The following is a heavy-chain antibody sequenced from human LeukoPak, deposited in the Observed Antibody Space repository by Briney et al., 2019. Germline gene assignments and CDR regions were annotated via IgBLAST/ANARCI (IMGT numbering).Heavy chain of an antibody. CDR2: IASTGET. CDR1: GYGFSTPD. CDR3: VRGGEIGLDY. Sequence: GGSLRLSCAASGYGFSTPDMHWVRQGSGRGLEWVSSIASTGETYYAPSVKGRFTISRENAKNSLYLQMNSLRGGDTAIYHCVRGGEIGLDYWGQGTLVTVSS. D-gene: IGHD3-16*01. V-gene: IGHV3-13*01. J-gene: IGHJ4*02.